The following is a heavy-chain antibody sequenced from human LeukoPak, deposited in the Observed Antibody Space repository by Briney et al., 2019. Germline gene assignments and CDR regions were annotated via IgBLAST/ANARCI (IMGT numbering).Heavy chain of an antibody. CDR1: GYTFTAYW. J-gene: IGHJ4*02. D-gene: IGHD3-10*01. Sequence: GESLKISCEASGYTFTAYWIGWVRQMPGEGLEWVGVIFPGDSNTRCMPPFQGQVTISADKSISTAYLQWSSLKASDTAIYYCAREAYGSGEVWGQGTLVTVSS. CDR2: IFPGDSNT. V-gene: IGHV5-51*01. CDR3: AREAYGSGEV.